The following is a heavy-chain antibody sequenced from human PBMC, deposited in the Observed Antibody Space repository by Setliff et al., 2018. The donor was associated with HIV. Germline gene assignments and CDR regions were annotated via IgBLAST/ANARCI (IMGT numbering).Heavy chain of an antibody. J-gene: IGHJ4*02. CDR1: GGSISRVGYY. Sequence: SETLSLTCSVSGGSISRVGYYWSWIRQHPGKGLEWIGNIYYTGFAYYNPSLKSRVTISLDTSKTHFYLNLTSVTDADTAVYFCAREGRGDPAVATTRIDYWGQGKLVTVSS. V-gene: IGHV4-39*02. D-gene: IGHD1-1*01. CDR2: IYYTGFA. CDR3: AREGRGDPAVATTRIDY.